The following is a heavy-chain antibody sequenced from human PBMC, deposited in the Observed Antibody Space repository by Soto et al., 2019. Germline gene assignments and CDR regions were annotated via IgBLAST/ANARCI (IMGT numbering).Heavy chain of an antibody. D-gene: IGHD1-7*01. J-gene: IGHJ4*02. V-gene: IGHV4-34*01. Sequence: SETLSLTCAVYGGSFSGYYWSWIRQPPGKGLEWIGEINHSGSTDYNPSLKSRVTISVDTSKNQFSLELSSVTAADTAVYYCARGRRWGTTYYFDYWGQGTLVTVSS. CDR3: ARGRRWGTTYYFDY. CDR2: INHSGST. CDR1: GGSFSGYY.